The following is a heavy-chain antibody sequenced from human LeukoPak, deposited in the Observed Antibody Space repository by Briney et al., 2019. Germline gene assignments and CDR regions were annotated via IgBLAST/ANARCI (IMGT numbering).Heavy chain of an antibody. CDR2: IRGNSGSI. CDR1: GFTYDDYA. CDR3: ARDISVRVSSKTMFDC. J-gene: IGHJ4*02. V-gene: IGHV3-9*01. Sequence: GRSLRLSCAPSGFTYDDYAMHWAPQARGKGREWVSDIRGNSGSIGYAGSVKGRLTISRDNANNYLYLQINSLRADDTDLYYCARDISVRVSSKTMFDCWGQGTPVTVSS. D-gene: IGHD2-2*01.